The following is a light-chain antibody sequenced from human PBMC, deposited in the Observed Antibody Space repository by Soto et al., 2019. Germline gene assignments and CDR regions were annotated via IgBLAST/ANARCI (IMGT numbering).Light chain of an antibody. J-gene: IGKJ1*01. Sequence: EIVLTQSPGTLSLSPGERASLSCRASQSVSSTYLAWYQQKPGQAPRLLIYATSTRATGIPDRFSGSGSGTDLTLTISRLEAEDFALYYYQKNGSSLWTFGQGTKVEI. V-gene: IGKV3-20*01. CDR1: QSVSSTY. CDR3: QKNGSSLWT. CDR2: ATS.